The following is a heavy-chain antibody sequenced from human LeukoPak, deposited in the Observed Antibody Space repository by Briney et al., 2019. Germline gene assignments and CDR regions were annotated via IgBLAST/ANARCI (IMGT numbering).Heavy chain of an antibody. CDR2: IYSGGST. Sequence: GGSLRLSCAASGFTVSSNYMSWVRQAPGKGLEWVSVIYSGGSTYYADSVKGRFTISRDNSKNTLYLQMNSLRAEDTAVYYCARDDYGRYYYYGMDVWGQGTTVTVSS. CDR1: GFTVSSNY. J-gene: IGHJ6*02. V-gene: IGHV3-53*01. CDR3: ARDDYGRYYYYGMDV. D-gene: IGHD4-17*01.